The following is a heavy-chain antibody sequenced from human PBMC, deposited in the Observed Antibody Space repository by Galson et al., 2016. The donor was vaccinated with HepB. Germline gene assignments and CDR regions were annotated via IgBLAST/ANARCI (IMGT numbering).Heavy chain of an antibody. V-gene: IGHV3-7*04. Sequence: LRLSCAASGFTFSDYWMNWVRQAPGQGLEWVANIKRDGSQIYYVDSVKGRFAISRDNFQNSLFLQMNSVRAEDMAVYYCARAQWRQARRAAYFDYWGQGALVTVSS. D-gene: IGHD5-18*01. CDR2: IKRDGSQI. CDR3: ARAQWRQARRAAYFDY. J-gene: IGHJ4*02. CDR1: GFTFSDYW.